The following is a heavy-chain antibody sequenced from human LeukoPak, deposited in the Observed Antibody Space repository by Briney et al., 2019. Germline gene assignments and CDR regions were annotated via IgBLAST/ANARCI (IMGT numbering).Heavy chain of an antibody. CDR1: GFTFSDYY. Sequence: PGGSLRLSCAASGFTFSDYYMSWIRQAPGKGLEWVSYISSSGSTIYYADSVRGRFSISRDNAKNTLYLQMNSLSAEDTAVYYCATGLSGYASSLGYWGQGTLVTVSA. V-gene: IGHV3-11*04. CDR3: ATGLSGYASSLGY. D-gene: IGHD6-6*01. CDR2: ISSSGSTI. J-gene: IGHJ4*02.